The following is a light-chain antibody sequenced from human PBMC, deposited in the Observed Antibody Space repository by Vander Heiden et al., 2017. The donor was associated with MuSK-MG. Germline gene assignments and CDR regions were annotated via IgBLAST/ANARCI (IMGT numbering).Light chain of an antibody. V-gene: IGLV3-1*01. CDR1: KLGDKY. CDR2: QDS. Sequence: SYELTQPPSVSVAPGQTASITCSGDKLGDKYACWYQQKPGQSPGLVIYQDSKRPSGIPERFSGSNSGNTATLTISGTQAMDEADYYCQAWDSSTWVFGGGTKLTVL. CDR3: QAWDSSTWV. J-gene: IGLJ2*01.